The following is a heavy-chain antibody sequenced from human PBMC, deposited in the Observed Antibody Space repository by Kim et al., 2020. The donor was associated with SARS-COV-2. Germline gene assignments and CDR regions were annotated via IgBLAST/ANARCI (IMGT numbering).Heavy chain of an antibody. J-gene: IGHJ5*02. CDR3: ARLGGALAL. V-gene: IGHV3-7*01. Sequence: GGSLRLSCAASGFTFISYSMSWVRQAPGKGLEWVANIKQDGSEKYYVDSVKGRFTISRDNAEMSVYLQMNSLRVEDTAIYYCARLGGALALWGQGTLVTVSS. D-gene: IGHD3-10*01. CDR1: GFTFISYS. CDR2: IKQDGSEK.